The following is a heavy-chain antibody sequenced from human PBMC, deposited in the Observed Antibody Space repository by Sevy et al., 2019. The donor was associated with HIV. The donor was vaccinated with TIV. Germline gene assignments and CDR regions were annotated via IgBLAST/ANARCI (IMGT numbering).Heavy chain of an antibody. V-gene: IGHV4-39*01. CDR1: GGSISSSSYY. D-gene: IGHD6-6*01. CDR2: IYYSGST. Sequence: SETLSLTCTVSGGSISSSSYYWGWIRQPPGKGLEWIGSIYYSGSTYYNPSLKSRVTISVDTSKNQFSLKLSSVTAADTAVYYCASCIAAPGLDLLPVTWGYYYYYMDVWGKGTTVTVSS. CDR3: ASCIAAPGLDLLPVTWGYYYYYMDV. J-gene: IGHJ6*03.